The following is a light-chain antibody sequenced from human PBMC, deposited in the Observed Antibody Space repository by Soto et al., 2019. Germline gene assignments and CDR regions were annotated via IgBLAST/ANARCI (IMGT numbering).Light chain of an antibody. CDR1: SSNIGSNY. CDR2: RAD. CDR3: AAWDDTLSGLV. V-gene: IGLV1-47*01. Sequence: QLVLTQPPSASGAPGQTVTISCSGRSSNIGSNYVYWYQQLPETAPRLLLYRADQRPSGIPDRFSGSKSGTSASLAISGLRSEDEADYYCAAWDDTLSGLVFGGGTKVTVL. J-gene: IGLJ2*01.